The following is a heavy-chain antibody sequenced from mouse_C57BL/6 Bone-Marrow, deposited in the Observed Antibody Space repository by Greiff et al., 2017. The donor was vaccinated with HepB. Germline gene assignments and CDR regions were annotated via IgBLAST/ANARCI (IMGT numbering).Heavy chain of an antibody. CDR1: GYTFTSYG. D-gene: IGHD3-3*01. CDR2: IYPRSGNT. Sequence: VKLQESGAELARPGASVKLSCKASGYTFTSYGISWVKQRTGQGLEWIGEIYPRSGNTYYNEKFKGKATLTADKSSSTAYMELRSLTSEDSAVYFCAREGTDAMDYWGQGTSVTVSS. CDR3: AREGTDAMDY. V-gene: IGHV1-81*01. J-gene: IGHJ4*01.